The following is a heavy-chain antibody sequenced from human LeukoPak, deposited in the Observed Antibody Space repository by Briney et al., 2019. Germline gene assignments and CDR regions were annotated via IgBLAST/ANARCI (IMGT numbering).Heavy chain of an antibody. CDR2: MKEDGGEI. J-gene: IGHJ4*02. D-gene: IGHD4-23*01. Sequence: GGSLRLSCAGSGFPFSNYWMAWVRQAPGKGLEWVANMKEDGGEINYVDSVKGRFTISRDNDNNSLDLQMNSLRVDDTAVYYCVRDRGYSTFDYWGQGTLVIVSS. CDR1: GFPFSNYW. CDR3: VRDRGYSTFDY. V-gene: IGHV3-7*01.